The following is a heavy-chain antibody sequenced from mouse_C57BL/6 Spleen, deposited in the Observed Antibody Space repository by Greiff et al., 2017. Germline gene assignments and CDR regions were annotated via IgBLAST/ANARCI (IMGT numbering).Heavy chain of an antibody. CDR1: GYAFTNYL. D-gene: IGHD1-1*01. Sequence: VQLQQSGAELVRPGTSVKVSCKASGYAFTNYLIEWVKQRPGQGLEWIGVINPGSGGTNYNEKVKGKATLTADKSSSTAYMQLSSLTSEDSAVYFCARSHGSSYWYFDVWGTGTTVTVSS. CDR2: INPGSGGT. V-gene: IGHV1-54*01. J-gene: IGHJ1*03. CDR3: ARSHGSSYWYFDV.